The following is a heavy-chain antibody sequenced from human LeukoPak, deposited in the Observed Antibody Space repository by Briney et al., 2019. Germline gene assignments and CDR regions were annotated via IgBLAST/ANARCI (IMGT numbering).Heavy chain of an antibody. CDR1: GYTFTDYY. V-gene: IGHV1-2*02. Sequence: ASVKVSCKASGYTFTDYYIHWVRQAPGQRLEWMGWINSNSGDTNYAQKFQGRVTMTRDTSISTAYIELSRLGSDDTAEYYCATMGATNFDHWGQGTLVTVSS. D-gene: IGHD1-26*01. CDR3: ATMGATNFDH. CDR2: INSNSGDT. J-gene: IGHJ4*02.